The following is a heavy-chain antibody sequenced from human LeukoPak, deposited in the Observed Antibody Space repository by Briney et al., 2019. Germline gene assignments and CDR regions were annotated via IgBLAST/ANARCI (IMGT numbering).Heavy chain of an antibody. CDR2: INAGNGNT. CDR3: LREGGVPPWT. Sequence: ASVTVSCKASGYTFINYAINWGRQAPGQRPEWIGWINAGNGNTKYSQKFQGRVTITRDTSASTAYMELSSLRSEDTAMYFCLREGGVPPWTWGQGTLVTVSS. CDR1: GYTFINYA. J-gene: IGHJ5*02. D-gene: IGHD1-1*01. V-gene: IGHV1-3*01.